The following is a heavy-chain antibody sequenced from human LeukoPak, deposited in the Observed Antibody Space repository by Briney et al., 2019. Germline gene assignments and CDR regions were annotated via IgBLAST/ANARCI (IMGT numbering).Heavy chain of an antibody. CDR3: ARGGGGFTLFDY. J-gene: IGHJ4*02. D-gene: IGHD3-10*01. Sequence: TSETLSLTCTVSGGSISSGGYYWSWIRQHPGKGLEWIGYIYYSGSTYYNPSLKSRVTISVDTSKNQFSLKLSSVTAADTAVYYCARGGGGFTLFDYWDQGTLVTVSS. CDR2: IYYSGST. CDR1: GGSISSGGYY. V-gene: IGHV4-31*03.